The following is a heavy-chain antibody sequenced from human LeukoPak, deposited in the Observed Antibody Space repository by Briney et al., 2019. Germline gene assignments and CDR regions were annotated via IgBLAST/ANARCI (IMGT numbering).Heavy chain of an antibody. CDR2: IVGSGAST. CDR3: VRGSYYDSSGYYYQN. D-gene: IGHD3-22*01. V-gene: IGHV3-23*01. Sequence: PGETLRLSCAASGFTFSSYGMSWVRQAPGKGLEWVSGIVGSGASTYYADSVKGRFSISRDNSKNTLYLQMNSLRAEDTAVYYCVRGSYYDSSGYYYQNWGQGTLLTVSS. J-gene: IGHJ4*02. CDR1: GFTFSSYG.